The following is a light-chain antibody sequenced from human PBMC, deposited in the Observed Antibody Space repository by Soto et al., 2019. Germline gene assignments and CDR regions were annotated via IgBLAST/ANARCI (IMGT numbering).Light chain of an antibody. J-gene: IGLJ3*02. V-gene: IGLV2-23*02. CDR1: SSDVGRYNL. Sequence: QSALTQPASVSGSPGQSIAISCTGTSSDVGRYNLVSWYQQFPGKAPKAVIHEVTKRPAGVSNRFSGSKSGNTASLTISGLQAEGEADYYCCSYGSGSTLVFGGGTKVTVL. CDR2: EVT. CDR3: CSYGSGSTLV.